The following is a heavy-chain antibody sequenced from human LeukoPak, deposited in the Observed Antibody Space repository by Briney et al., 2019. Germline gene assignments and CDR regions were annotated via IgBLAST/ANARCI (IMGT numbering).Heavy chain of an antibody. V-gene: IGHV1-18*01. J-gene: IGHJ4*02. D-gene: IGHD3-10*01. CDR1: GYTFTSYG. CDR3: ARESYYYGSGIFRLFDY. Sequence: ASERVSSKASGYTFTSYGISWGRHAPGQGLERRGGISAYNGNTNYAHKLQGKVTMTTDTSTSTAYMELRTLRSDDTAVYSCARESYYYGSGIFRLFDYWGQGTLVTVSS. CDR2: ISAYNGNT.